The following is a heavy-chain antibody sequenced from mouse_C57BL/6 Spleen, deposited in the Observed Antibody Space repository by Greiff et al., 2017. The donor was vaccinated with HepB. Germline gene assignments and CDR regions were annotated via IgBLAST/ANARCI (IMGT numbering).Heavy chain of an antibody. V-gene: IGHV1-64*01. CDR1: GYTFTSYW. J-gene: IGHJ4*01. CDR2: IHPNSGST. D-gene: IGHD2-1*01. CDR3: DLYGNYAMDY. Sequence: QVQLQQSGAELVKPGASVKLSCKASGYTFTSYWMHWVKQRPGQGLEWIGMIHPNSGSTNYNEKFKSKATLTVDKSSRTAYMQLSSLTSEDSAVYYYDLYGNYAMDYWGQGTSVTVSS.